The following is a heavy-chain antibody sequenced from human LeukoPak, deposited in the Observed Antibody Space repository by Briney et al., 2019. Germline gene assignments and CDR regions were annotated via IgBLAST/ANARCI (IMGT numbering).Heavy chain of an antibody. CDR1: GYTFTGYY. CDR3: ARADYDFWSGYYGGTNWFDP. Sequence: ASVKVSCKASGYTFTGYYMQWVRQAPGQGLEWMGWINPNSGGTNYAQKFQGRVSMTRDTSISTAYMELSRLRSDDTAVYYCARADYDFWSGYYGGTNWFDPWGQGTLVTVSS. V-gene: IGHV1-2*02. J-gene: IGHJ5*02. D-gene: IGHD3-3*01. CDR2: INPNSGGT.